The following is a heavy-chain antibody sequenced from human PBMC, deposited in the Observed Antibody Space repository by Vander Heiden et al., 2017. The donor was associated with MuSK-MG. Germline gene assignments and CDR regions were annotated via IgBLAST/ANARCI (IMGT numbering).Heavy chain of an antibody. Sequence: EVQLVESGGGLVQPGGSLRLPCPPSGFSFSTYLMTWVRQSPGKGPEWVASITQDGSQKVDVDSVKGRFTMSIDNGRNSLYLQINSLRDEDTAVYYCARGHFQLDVWGQGTTVTVSS. V-gene: IGHV3-7*03. J-gene: IGHJ6*02. CDR3: ARGHFQLDV. D-gene: IGHD2-2*01. CDR1: GFSFSTYL. CDR2: ITQDGSQK.